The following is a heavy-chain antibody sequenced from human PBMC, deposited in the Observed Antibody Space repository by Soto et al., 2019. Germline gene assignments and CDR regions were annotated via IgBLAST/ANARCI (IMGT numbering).Heavy chain of an antibody. J-gene: IGHJ4*02. V-gene: IGHV4-59*01. D-gene: IGHD6-13*01. CDR2: VYNSGST. CDR1: GGSISSNY. CDR3: AGYRREAVAGYTLDN. Sequence: SETLSLTCTVSGGSISSNYWTWIRQPPGKGLEWIGYVYNSGSTNYNPSLKSRVTISEDTSKSQFSLKVNSMAAADTAVYYCAGYRREAVAGYTLDNWGQGILVTVSS.